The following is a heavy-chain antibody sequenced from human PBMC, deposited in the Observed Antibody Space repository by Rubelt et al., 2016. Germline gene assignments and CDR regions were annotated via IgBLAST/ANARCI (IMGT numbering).Heavy chain of an antibody. Sequence: EVQLLESGGGLVQPGGSLRLSCAASGFKFNIYSMTWVRQAPGKGPEWVSSISGDGGSTHYADSVKGRFTISRDNSKNTLYLQMSSLRAEDTAVYYCATDRGSAPFDYWGQGTLVTVSS. CDR1: GFKFNIYS. V-gene: IGHV3-23*01. J-gene: IGHJ4*02. CDR3: ATDRGSAPFDY. D-gene: IGHD1-14*01. CDR2: ISGDGGST.